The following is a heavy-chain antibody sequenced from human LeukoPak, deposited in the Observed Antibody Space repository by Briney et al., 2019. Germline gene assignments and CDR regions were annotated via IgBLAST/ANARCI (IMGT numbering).Heavy chain of an antibody. CDR2: ISSSGNTI. CDR3: ARDAYYYGSSGYYVY. Sequence: GGSLRLSCAASGLTFSDYCMSWIRQAPGKGLEWVSYISSSGNTIYYADSVKGRFTISRDNAKNSLYLQMNSLRAEDTAVYYCARDAYYYGSSGYYVYWGQGTLVTVSS. V-gene: IGHV3-11*04. CDR1: GLTFSDYC. D-gene: IGHD3-22*01. J-gene: IGHJ4*02.